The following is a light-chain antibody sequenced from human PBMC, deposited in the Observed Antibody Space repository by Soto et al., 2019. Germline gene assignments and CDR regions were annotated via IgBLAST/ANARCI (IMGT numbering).Light chain of an antibody. CDR1: SSDVGGYKS. V-gene: IGLV2-11*01. CDR2: DVS. J-gene: IGLJ3*02. CDR3: CSYAGSHTWV. Sequence: QSALTQPRSVSGSPGQSVTLSCTGTSSDVGGYKSVSWYQQHPGKAPKLMIHDVSKRPSGVPDRFSGSKSGNTASLTISGLQDEDEADYYCCSYAGSHTWVFGGGTKLTVL.